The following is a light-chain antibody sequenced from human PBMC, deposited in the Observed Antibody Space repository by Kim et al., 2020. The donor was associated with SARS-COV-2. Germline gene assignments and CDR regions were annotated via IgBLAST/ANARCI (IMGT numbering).Light chain of an antibody. Sequence: EIVLTQSPGTLSLSPGERATLSCRASQSVASSYLAWYQHKPGLAPRLLIYGASNRATGIPDRFSGSGSGTDFTLTISRLEPEDSAVYYCQQDGRSLYSFGQGTKLEI. CDR1: QSVASSY. J-gene: IGKJ2*03. CDR2: GAS. V-gene: IGKV3-20*01. CDR3: QQDGRSLYS.